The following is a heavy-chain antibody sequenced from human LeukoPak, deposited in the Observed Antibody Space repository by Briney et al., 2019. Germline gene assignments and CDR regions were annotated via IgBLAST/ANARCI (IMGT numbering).Heavy chain of an antibody. J-gene: IGHJ4*02. D-gene: IGHD1-1*01. CDR3: ARAHMCNDLFIDC. CDR1: GYTLTGYY. CDR2: INPYRGAT. Sequence: ASVKVSCKASGYTLTGYYMHWVRQAPGQGLEWMGCINPYRGATHYTQKLQGRVTLTRDTTISTPYMDLRRLKADHTPVYNIARAHMCNDLFIDCWGQGTLVTVSS. V-gene: IGHV1-2*02.